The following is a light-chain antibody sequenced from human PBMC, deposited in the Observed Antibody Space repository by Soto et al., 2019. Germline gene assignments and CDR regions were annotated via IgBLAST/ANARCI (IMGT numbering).Light chain of an antibody. CDR3: QQYNSYSVT. Sequence: DIQMPQSPSTLSASVGDRVTITCRASQSITSWLAWYQQKPGKAPKLLIYDASSLESGVPSRFSGSRSGTEFTLTISSLQPDDFATYYCQQYNSYSVTFGQGTKLEIK. J-gene: IGKJ2*01. CDR1: QSITSW. V-gene: IGKV1-5*01. CDR2: DAS.